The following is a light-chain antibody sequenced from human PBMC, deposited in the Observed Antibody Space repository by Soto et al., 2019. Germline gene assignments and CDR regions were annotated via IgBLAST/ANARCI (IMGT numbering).Light chain of an antibody. CDR2: KAS. Sequence: DIQMTQSPSTLSASVGDRVTITCRASQTIINWLAWYQQKPGKAPKLLIYKASTLEGEVPSRFSGSGSETEFTLTINSLQPDDSATYYCRQYHTYWWTFGQGTKVDIK. V-gene: IGKV1-5*03. CDR1: QTIINW. CDR3: RQYHTYWWT. J-gene: IGKJ1*01.